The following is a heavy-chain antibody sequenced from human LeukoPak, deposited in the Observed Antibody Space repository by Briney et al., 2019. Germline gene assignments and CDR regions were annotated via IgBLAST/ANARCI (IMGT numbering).Heavy chain of an antibody. J-gene: IGHJ5*02. CDR2: IYYSGGT. V-gene: IGHV4-39*01. D-gene: IGHD5-18*01. Sequence: SETLSLTCTVSGCSISSSSYYWGWIRQPTGKGLEWIGSIYYSGGTYYNPSLKSRVTISVDTSKNQFSLKLSSVTAADTAVYYCARRPAVPAMVTSWGQGTLVTVSS. CDR1: GCSISSSSYY. CDR3: ARRPAVPAMVTS.